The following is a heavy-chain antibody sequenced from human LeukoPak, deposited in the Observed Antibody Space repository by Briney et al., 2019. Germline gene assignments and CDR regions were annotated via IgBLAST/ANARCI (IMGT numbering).Heavy chain of an antibody. J-gene: IGHJ6*03. D-gene: IGHD3-10*01. CDR1: GGTFSSYA. V-gene: IGHV1-69*06. Sequence: SVKVSCKASGGTFSSYAISWVRQAPGQGLEWMGGIIPIFGTANYAQKFQGRVTITADKSTSTAYMELSSLRSDDTAVYYCARSVGSGSYLSQTYYYYYMDVWGKGTTVTVSS. CDR2: IIPIFGTA. CDR3: ARSVGSGSYLSQTYYYYYMDV.